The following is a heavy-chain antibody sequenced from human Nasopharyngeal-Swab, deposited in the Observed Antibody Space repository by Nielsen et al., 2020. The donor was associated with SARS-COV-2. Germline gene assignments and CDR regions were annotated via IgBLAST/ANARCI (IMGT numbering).Heavy chain of an antibody. CDR1: GFTFSSYW. J-gene: IGHJ4*02. CDR2: IKQDGSEK. Sequence: GESLKISCAASGFTFSSYWMSWVRQAPGKGLEWVANIKQDGSEKYYVGSVKGRFTISRDNAKNSLYLQMNSLRAEDTAVYYCARSHNDFWSGYLVYDYWGQGTLVTVST. D-gene: IGHD3-3*01. CDR3: ARSHNDFWSGYLVYDY. V-gene: IGHV3-7*01.